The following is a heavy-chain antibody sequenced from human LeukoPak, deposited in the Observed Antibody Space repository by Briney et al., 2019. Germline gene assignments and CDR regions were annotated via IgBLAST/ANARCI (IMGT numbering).Heavy chain of an antibody. CDR2: ISYDGSNK. CDR1: GFTFSSYA. Sequence: GGSLRLSCAASGFTFSSYAMHWVRQAPGKGLEWVAVISYDGSNKYYADSVKGRFTISRDNSKNTLYLQMNSLRAEDTAVYYWARDRGLLWYDVWSGYPSQGGPNWFDPWGQGTLVTVSS. J-gene: IGHJ5*02. V-gene: IGHV3-30*04. D-gene: IGHD3-3*01. CDR3: ARDRGLLWYDVWSGYPSQGGPNWFDP.